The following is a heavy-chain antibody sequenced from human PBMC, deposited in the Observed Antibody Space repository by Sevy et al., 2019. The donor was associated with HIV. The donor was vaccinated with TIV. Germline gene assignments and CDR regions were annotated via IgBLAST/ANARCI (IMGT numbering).Heavy chain of an antibody. CDR2: FYYSEST. CDR1: GGSISISSYY. D-gene: IGHD6-19*01. V-gene: IGHV4-39*01. CDR3: ARAFRAVAGSYYFDY. J-gene: IGHJ4*02. Sequence: SETLSLTCTVSGGSISISSYYRGWIRQPSGKGLEWIGSFYYSESTYYNPSLKSRVTISVDTSKNQFSLKLSSVTAADTAVYYCARAFRAVAGSYYFDYWGQGTLVTVSS.